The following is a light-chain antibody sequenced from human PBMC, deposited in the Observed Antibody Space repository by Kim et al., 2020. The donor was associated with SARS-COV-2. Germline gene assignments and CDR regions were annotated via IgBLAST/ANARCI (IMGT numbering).Light chain of an antibody. Sequence: LSVCPGERATLPCRDSQSVSKLAWYQQRPGQAPRLLIYGASTRATGIPARFSGSGSGTEFTLTISSLQSEDFAVYYCQQYNNWRTFGQGTKVDIK. J-gene: IGKJ1*01. CDR2: GAS. V-gene: IGKV3-15*01. CDR3: QQYNNWRT. CDR1: QSVSK.